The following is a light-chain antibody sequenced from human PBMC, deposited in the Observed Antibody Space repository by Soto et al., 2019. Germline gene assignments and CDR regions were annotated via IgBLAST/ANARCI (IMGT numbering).Light chain of an antibody. CDR1: SSNIGAGFD. J-gene: IGLJ2*01. V-gene: IGLV1-40*01. CDR2: GNN. Sequence: QSVLTRPPSVSGAPGQRVTISCTGTSSNIGAGFDVHWYQQLPGTVPKVLIYGNNNRPSGVPDRFSGSKSGTSASLAISGLQAEDEADYYCQSYDSSRSGHVVFGGGTKVTVL. CDR3: QSYDSSRSGHVV.